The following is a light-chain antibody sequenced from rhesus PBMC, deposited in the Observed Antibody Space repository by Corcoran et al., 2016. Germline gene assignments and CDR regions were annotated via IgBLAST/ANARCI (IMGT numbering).Light chain of an antibody. V-gene: IGKV1-28*01. CDR3: QQHNSYPVT. Sequence: DIQMTQSPSSLSASVGDTVTITCRASQGISSYLTWFQQKPGKAPKLLIYAASSLESGDPSRFSGSGTGTEITLTISSLQPEDFAAYYCQQHNSYPVTFGQGTKVEIK. CDR2: AAS. CDR1: QGISSY. J-gene: IGKJ1*01.